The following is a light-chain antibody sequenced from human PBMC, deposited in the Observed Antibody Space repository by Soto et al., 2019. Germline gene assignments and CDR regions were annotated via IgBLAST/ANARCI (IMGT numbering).Light chain of an antibody. V-gene: IGKV3-11*01. J-gene: IGKJ4*01. CDR3: QQRTNWPLT. CDR1: QSVGSY. Sequence: EIVLTQSPATLSLSPGERATLSCRASQSVGSYLAWYQQKPGQAPRLLIYDASSRATGIPAWFTGSGSGTDFTLTISSLEPEDFAVYYCQQRTNWPLTFGGGTKVEIK. CDR2: DAS.